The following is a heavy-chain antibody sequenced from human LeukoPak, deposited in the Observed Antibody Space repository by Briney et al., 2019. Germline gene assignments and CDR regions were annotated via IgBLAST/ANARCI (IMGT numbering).Heavy chain of an antibody. J-gene: IGHJ4*02. D-gene: IGHD3-10*01. CDR3: ARVFFPYYYGSGSPLDY. CDR1: GGSFSGHY. Sequence: TSSETLSLTCAVYGGSFSGHYWSWIRQPPGKGLEWIGEINHSGSTNYNPSLKSRVTISVDTSKNQFSLKLSSVTAADTAVYYCARVFFPYYYGSGSPLDYWGQGTLVTVSS. CDR2: INHSGST. V-gene: IGHV4-34*01.